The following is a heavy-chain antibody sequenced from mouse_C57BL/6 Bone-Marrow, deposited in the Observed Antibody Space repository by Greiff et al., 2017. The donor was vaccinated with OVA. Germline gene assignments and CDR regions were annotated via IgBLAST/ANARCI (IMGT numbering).Heavy chain of an antibody. CDR1: GYTFTSYW. CDR3: ARKDGYYVYAMDY. CDR2: IDPNSGGT. Sequence: VQLQQPGAELVKPGASVKLSCKASGYTFTSYWMHWVKQRPGRGLEWIGRIDPNSGGTKYNEKFKSKATLTVDKPSSTAYMQLSSLPSEDSAVYYCARKDGYYVYAMDYWGQGTSVTVSS. V-gene: IGHV1-72*01. D-gene: IGHD2-3*01. J-gene: IGHJ4*01.